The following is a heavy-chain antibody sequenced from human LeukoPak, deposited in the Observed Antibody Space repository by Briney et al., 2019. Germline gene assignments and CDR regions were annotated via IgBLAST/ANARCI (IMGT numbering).Heavy chain of an antibody. CDR1: GGSFSGYY. CDR3: ARNGYSSGYLVDY. CDR2: INHGGST. V-gene: IGHV4-34*01. D-gene: IGHD3-22*01. J-gene: IGHJ4*02. Sequence: SETLSLTCAVYGGSFSGYYWSWIRQPPGKGLEWIGEINHGGSTNYNPSLKSRVTISVDTSKNQFSLKLSSVTAADTAVYYCARNGYSSGYLVDYWGQGTLVTVSS.